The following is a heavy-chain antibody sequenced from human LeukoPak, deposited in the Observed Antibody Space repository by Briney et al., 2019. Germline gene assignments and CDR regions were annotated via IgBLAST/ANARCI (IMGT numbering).Heavy chain of an antibody. D-gene: IGHD5-24*01. CDR3: AKDRGDGYNSEGGIDY. V-gene: IGHV3-43*01. CDR1: GFTFDDYT. J-gene: IGHJ4*02. CDR2: ISWDGGST. Sequence: PGGSLRLSCAASGFTFDDYTMHWVRQAPGKGLEWVSLISWDGGSTYYADSVKGRFTISRDNSKNSLYLQMNSLRTEDTALYYCAKDRGDGYNSEGGIDYWGQGTLVTVSS.